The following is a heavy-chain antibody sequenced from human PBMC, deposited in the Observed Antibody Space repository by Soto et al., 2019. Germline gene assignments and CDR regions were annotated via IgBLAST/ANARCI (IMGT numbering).Heavy chain of an antibody. CDR1: GGSISSYY. J-gene: IGHJ6*02. D-gene: IGHD3-3*01. CDR2: IYYSGST. Sequence: SETLSLTCTVSGGSISSYYWSWIRQPPGKGLEWIGYIYYSGSTNYNPSLKSRVTISVDTSKNQFSLKLSSVTAADTAVYYCARHLRPAGSYYDFWSGPHGAGYYYGMDVWGQGTTVTVSS. CDR3: ARHLRPAGSYYDFWSGPHGAGYYYGMDV. V-gene: IGHV4-59*08.